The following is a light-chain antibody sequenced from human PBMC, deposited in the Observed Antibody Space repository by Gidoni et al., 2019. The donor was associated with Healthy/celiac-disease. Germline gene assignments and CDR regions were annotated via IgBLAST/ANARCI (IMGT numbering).Light chain of an antibody. Sequence: QSALTQPASVSGSPGQSLTISCTGTSSHVGGYNYVSWYQQHPGKAPKLIIYDVSNRPSGVSNRFSGSKSGNTASLTISGLQAEDEADYYCSSYTSSSTLEVVFGGGTKLTVL. CDR3: SSYTSSSTLEVV. CDR1: SSHVGGYNY. CDR2: DVS. V-gene: IGLV2-14*03. J-gene: IGLJ2*01.